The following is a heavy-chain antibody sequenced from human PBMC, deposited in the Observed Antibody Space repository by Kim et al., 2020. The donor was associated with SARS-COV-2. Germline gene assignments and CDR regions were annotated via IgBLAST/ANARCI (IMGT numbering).Heavy chain of an antibody. V-gene: IGHV3-15*01. CDR2: IKSKTNGGTT. CDR1: GFTFSNAW. Sequence: GGSLRLSCAASGFTFSNAWMNWVRQAPGRGLEWVGRIKSKTNGGTTAYGAPVKGRFTISRDESNNTQYQQMNSLRTEDTAVYYCTSDVGDYCGGDCYSRVWGDRTTLTVSS. CDR3: TSDVGDYCGGDCYSRV. D-gene: IGHD2-21*02. J-gene: IGHJ6*02.